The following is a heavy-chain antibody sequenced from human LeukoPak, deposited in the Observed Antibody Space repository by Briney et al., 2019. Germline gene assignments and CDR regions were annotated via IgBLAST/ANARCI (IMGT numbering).Heavy chain of an antibody. CDR1: GFTFSSYS. V-gene: IGHV3-21*01. J-gene: IGHJ4*02. CDR3: ARDRDYYYGSGSYPFDY. CDR2: ISSSSSYI. Sequence: PGGSLRLSCAASGFTFSSYSMNWVRQAPGKGLEWVSSISSSSSYIYYAGSVKGRFTISRDNAKNSLYLQMNSLRAEDTAVYYCARDRDYYYGSGSYPFDYWGQGTLVTVSS. D-gene: IGHD3-10*01.